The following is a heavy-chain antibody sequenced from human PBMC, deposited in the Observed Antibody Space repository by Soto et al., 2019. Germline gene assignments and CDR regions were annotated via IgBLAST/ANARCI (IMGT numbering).Heavy chain of an antibody. Sequence: QAHLEQSGAEVKRPGASVKVSCKASGYTFSDFDINWLRQASGQGPEWMGWMNAKSGDTFFAQRFQGKLNMTWDTSLSTAYMEVGSLTSDDTAMYYCARGNPFNYAGFDVSGQGTTVAVSS. CDR1: GYTFSDFD. CDR3: ARGNPFNYAGFDV. V-gene: IGHV1-8*01. D-gene: IGHD3-16*01. J-gene: IGHJ6*02. CDR2: MNAKSGDT.